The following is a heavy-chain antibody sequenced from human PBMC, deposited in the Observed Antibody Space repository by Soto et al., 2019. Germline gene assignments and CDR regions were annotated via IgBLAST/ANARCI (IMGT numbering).Heavy chain of an antibody. J-gene: IGHJ4*02. CDR1: GFTFSSYA. V-gene: IGHV3-23*01. CDR3: AKGLSSSRSYSIFDY. D-gene: IGHD1-26*01. CDR2: ISGSGGST. Sequence: PGGSLRLSCAASGFTFSSYAMSWVRQAPGKGLEWVSAISGSGGSTYYADSVKGRFTISRDNSKNTLYLQMNSLRAEDTALYYCAKGLSSSRSYSIFDYWGQGTLVTVSS.